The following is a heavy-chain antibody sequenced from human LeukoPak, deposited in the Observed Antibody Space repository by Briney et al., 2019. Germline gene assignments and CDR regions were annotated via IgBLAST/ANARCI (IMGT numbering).Heavy chain of an antibody. D-gene: IGHD3-22*01. V-gene: IGHV3-33*01. Sequence: GGSLRLSCVASGLTFSNYNMHWVRQAPGKGLEWVAVIWHDGNYKYYVDSVKGRFTISRDNSKNTVYLQMNSRGAEYTAVYLCARDSDYYDSSAYSFRGGLHYDFWGRGTLVTVSS. CDR1: GLTFSNYN. CDR2: IWHDGNYK. CDR3: ARDSDYYDSSAYSFRGGLHYDF. J-gene: IGHJ4*02.